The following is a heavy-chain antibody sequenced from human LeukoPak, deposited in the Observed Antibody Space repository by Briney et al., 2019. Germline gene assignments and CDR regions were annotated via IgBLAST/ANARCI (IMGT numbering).Heavy chain of an antibody. CDR1: GGSISSGSYY. J-gene: IGHJ3*02. CDR2: IYTSGST. CDR3: ARAWTTSGDAFDI. D-gene: IGHD4-17*01. V-gene: IGHV4-61*02. Sequence: KTSQTLSLTCTVSGGSISSGSYYWSWIRQPAGKGLEWIGRIYTSGSTNYNPSLKSRVTISVDTSKNQFSLKLSSVTAADTAVYYCARAWTTSGDAFDIWGQGTTVTVSS.